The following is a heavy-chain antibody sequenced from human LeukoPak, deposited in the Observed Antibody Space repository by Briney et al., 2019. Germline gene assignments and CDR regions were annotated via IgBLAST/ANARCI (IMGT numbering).Heavy chain of an antibody. V-gene: IGHV3-23*01. CDR1: GLTFNSYD. CDR2: ITGSGGSA. D-gene: IGHD3-10*02. CDR3: ALHHGNYYVGRWFDP. Sequence: GGSLRLSCAASGLTFNSYDLSWVRQAPGKGLDWVSGITGSGGSAFYADSVKGRFTISRDNSKSTLYLQMNSLRAEDTAVYYCALHHGNYYVGRWFDPWGQGTLATVSS. J-gene: IGHJ5*02.